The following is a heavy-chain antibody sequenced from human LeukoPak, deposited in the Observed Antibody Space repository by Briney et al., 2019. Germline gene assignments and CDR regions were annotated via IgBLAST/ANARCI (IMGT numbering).Heavy chain of an antibody. CDR1: GGSFSGYY. D-gene: IGHD1-26*01. CDR3: AAGGSWGGFDY. J-gene: IGHJ4*02. V-gene: IGHV4-59*08. CDR2: IYYSGST. Sequence: SETLSLTCAVYGGSFSGYYWSWIRQPPGKGLEWIGYIYYSGSTDYNPSLKSRVTISVDTSKNQFSLKLSSVTAADTAVYYCAAGGSWGGFDYWGQGTLVTVSS.